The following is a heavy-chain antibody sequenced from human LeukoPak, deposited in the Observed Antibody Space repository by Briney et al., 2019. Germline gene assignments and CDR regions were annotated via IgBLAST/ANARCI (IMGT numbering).Heavy chain of an antibody. CDR2: IRQDGGEK. Sequence: PGGSLRLSCAASGFTFSSYWMHWVRQAPGKGLEWVANIRQDGGEKKYVDSVKGRFTISRDNAKNSLYLQMNSLRAEDSAVYYCARTTSTTCYEKWGQGTLVTVSS. D-gene: IGHD2-2*01. CDR3: ARTTSTTCYEK. CDR1: GFTFSSYW. V-gene: IGHV3-7*01. J-gene: IGHJ4*02.